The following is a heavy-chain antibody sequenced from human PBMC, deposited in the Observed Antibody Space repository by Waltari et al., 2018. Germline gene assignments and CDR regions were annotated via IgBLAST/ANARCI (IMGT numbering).Heavy chain of an antibody. V-gene: IGHV3-30*02. J-gene: IGHJ5*02. CDR1: GFTFRSYG. CDR2: IRYDGSNK. Sequence: QVQLVESGGGVVQPGGSLRLSCAASGFTFRSYGMHWVRQAPGKGLEWVAFIRYDGSNKYYADSMKGRFTISRDNSKNTLYLQMNSLRAEDTAVYYCAKAGIVVVPAAIEWFDPWGQGTLVTVSS. CDR3: AKAGIVVVPAAIEWFDP. D-gene: IGHD2-2*01.